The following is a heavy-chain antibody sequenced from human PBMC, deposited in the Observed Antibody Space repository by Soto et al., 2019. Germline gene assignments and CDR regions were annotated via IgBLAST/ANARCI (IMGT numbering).Heavy chain of an antibody. D-gene: IGHD1-26*01. CDR1: GFTFSSYG. Sequence: GGSLRLSCAASGFTFSSYGMHWVRQAPGKGLEWVAVISYDGSNKYYADSVKGRFTISRDNSKNTLYLQMNSLRAEDTAVYYCAKDYSGSYWPEYFDYWGQGTLVTVSS. V-gene: IGHV3-30*18. CDR3: AKDYSGSYWPEYFDY. J-gene: IGHJ4*02. CDR2: ISYDGSNK.